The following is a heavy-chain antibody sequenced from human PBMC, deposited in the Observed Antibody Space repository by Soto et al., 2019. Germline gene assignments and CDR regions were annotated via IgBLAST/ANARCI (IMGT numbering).Heavy chain of an antibody. CDR3: ARDRGRDDYGDYGDGYFDY. CDR2: IKQDGSEK. J-gene: IGHJ4*02. V-gene: IGHV3-7*01. D-gene: IGHD4-17*01. CDR1: GFTFSSYW. Sequence: ESGGGLVQPGGSLRLSCAASGFTFSSYWMSWVRQAPGKGLEWVANIKQDGSEKYYVDSVKGRFTISRDNAKNSLYLQMNSLRAEDTAVYYCARDRGRDDYGDYGDGYFDYWGQGTLVTVSS.